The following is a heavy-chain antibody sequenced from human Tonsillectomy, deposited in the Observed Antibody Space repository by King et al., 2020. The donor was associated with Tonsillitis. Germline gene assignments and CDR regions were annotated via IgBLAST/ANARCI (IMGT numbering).Heavy chain of an antibody. CDR2: MNPNSGKT. CDR1: GYTFSSHD. J-gene: IGHJ6*02. Sequence: VQLVESGPEVKKPGASVKVSCKASGYTFSSHDISWVRQATGQGLEWMGWMNPNSGKTGYAQRFQGRVIMTRNTPISTAYMELNSLRSEDTAVYYWARGSSPWFGEFSYGMDVWGQGTTVTVSS. CDR3: ARGSSPWFGEFSYGMDV. D-gene: IGHD3-10*01. V-gene: IGHV1-8*02.